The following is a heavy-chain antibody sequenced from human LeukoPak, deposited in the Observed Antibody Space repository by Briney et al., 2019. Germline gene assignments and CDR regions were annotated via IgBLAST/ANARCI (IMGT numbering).Heavy chain of an antibody. V-gene: IGHV3-30*02. Sequence: GGSLRLSCAASGFTFSSYGIHWVRQAPGKGLEWVAFIQYDGSNKYYADSVKGRFTISRDNSKNTLYLQIDSLRAEDTAVYYCVKVPYGSGSYSTLDYWGQGTLVTVSS. D-gene: IGHD3-10*01. CDR1: GFTFSSYG. J-gene: IGHJ4*02. CDR2: IQYDGSNK. CDR3: VKVPYGSGSYSTLDY.